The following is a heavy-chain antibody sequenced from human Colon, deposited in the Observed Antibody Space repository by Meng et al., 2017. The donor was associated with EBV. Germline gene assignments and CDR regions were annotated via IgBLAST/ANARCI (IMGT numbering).Heavy chain of an antibody. Sequence: QVRLPVSGPGLVKPSQTLSLTCTVSGGSINSGDYYCSWLRQPPGKGLEWIGYIYYTGSTYYNPSLKSRVTISMDTSKNQSSLRLSSVTAADTAVYYCARNYYFDYWGQGTLVTVSS. CDR3: ARNYYFDY. CDR1: GGSINSGDYY. J-gene: IGHJ4*02. CDR2: IYYTGST. V-gene: IGHV4-30-4*01.